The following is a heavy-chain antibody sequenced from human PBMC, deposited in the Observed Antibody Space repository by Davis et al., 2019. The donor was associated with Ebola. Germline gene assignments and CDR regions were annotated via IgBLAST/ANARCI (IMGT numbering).Heavy chain of an antibody. CDR2: ISGRADNT. CDR3: AKDLGGIGWFYYNGMDV. Sequence: GGSLRLSCAASRFTFSSYAMSWVRQAPGKGLEWVSAISGRADNTYYADSVKGRFIISRDNSKNTLYLQMNSLRAEDTAMYYCAKDLGGIGWFYYNGMDVWGQGATVTVSS. V-gene: IGHV3-23*01. D-gene: IGHD6-19*01. J-gene: IGHJ6*02. CDR1: RFTFSSYA.